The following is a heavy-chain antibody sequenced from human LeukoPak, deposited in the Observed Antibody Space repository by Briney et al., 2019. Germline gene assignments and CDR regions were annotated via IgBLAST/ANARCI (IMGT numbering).Heavy chain of an antibody. V-gene: IGHV1-2*02. Sequence: ASVTVSCKASGYTFTAYYMHWVRQAPGQGLEWMGWINPNSGGTNSSQKFQDRVTLTRDTSISTAYMELGSLRSDDTAIYYCARAYGSGSSYHPDYWGQGTLVSVSS. D-gene: IGHD3-10*01. CDR3: ARAYGSGSSYHPDY. CDR2: INPNSGGT. CDR1: GYTFTAYY. J-gene: IGHJ4*02.